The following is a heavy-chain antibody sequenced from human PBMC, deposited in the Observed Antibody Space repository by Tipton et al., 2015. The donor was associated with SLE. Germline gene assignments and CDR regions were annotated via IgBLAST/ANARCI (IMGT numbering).Heavy chain of an antibody. V-gene: IGHV4-59*01. CDR2: IYYSGST. CDR3: ARSSIAARGGFDY. Sequence: TLSLTCTVSGGSISSYYWSWIRQPPGKGLEWIGYIYYSGSTNYDPSLKGRVTISVDTSKNQFSLKLSSVTAADTAVYYCARSSIAARGGFDYLGQGTLVTVSS. D-gene: IGHD6-6*01. J-gene: IGHJ4*02. CDR1: GGSISSYY.